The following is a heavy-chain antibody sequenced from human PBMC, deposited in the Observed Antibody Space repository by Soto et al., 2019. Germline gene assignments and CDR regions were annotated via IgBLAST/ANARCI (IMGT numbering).Heavy chain of an antibody. D-gene: IGHD1-1*01. J-gene: IGHJ4*02. V-gene: IGHV3-7*01. CDR3: AKNRVEPTRDKAPEF. CDR2: MNQDGSEK. CDR1: GFTFSSYW. Sequence: EVQLVESGGGLVQPGGSLRLSCAASGFTFSSYWMSWFRQAPGKGLEWVANMNQDGSEKYYVDSMKGRFTISRDNARNSLYLQMNSLRVEDTAVYYCAKNRVEPTRDKAPEFWGQGTLVTVSS.